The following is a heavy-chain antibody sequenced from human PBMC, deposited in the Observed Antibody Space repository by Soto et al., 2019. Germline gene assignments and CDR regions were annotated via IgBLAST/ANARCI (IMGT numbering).Heavy chain of an antibody. CDR3: AKVRVWFGELWYAFDI. J-gene: IGHJ3*02. CDR1: GFTFSSYA. CDR2: ISGSGGST. V-gene: IGHV3-23*01. D-gene: IGHD3-10*01. Sequence: GGSLRLSCAASGFTFSSYAMSWVRQAPGKGLEWVSAISGSGGSTYYADSVKGRFTISRDNSKNTLYLQMNSLRAEDTAVYYCAKVRVWFGELWYAFDIWGQGTMVTVSS.